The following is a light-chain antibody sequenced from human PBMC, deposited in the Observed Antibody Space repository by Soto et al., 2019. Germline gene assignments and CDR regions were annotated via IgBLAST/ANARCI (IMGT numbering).Light chain of an antibody. CDR3: AAWDDSLENVV. J-gene: IGLJ2*01. V-gene: IGLV1-44*01. CDR1: TSNIGSST. Sequence: QSVLTQPPSASGTPGQTVTISCSGGTSNIGSSTVNWYQQVPGTAPKLLIYRNNQRPSWVPDRLSGSKSGTSASLTIGGLQSDDEAHYYCAAWDDSLENVVFGGGTKLPS. CDR2: RNN.